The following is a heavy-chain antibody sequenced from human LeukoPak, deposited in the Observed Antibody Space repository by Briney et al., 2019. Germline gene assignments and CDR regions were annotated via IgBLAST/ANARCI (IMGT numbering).Heavy chain of an antibody. CDR3: ATEGPDYGDYLFDY. CDR2: IYGGGST. CDR1: GLTFSSYA. D-gene: IGHD4-17*01. J-gene: IGHJ4*02. V-gene: IGHV3-66*01. Sequence: GGSLRLSCAASGLTFSSYAMSWVRQAPGKGLEWVSVIYGGGSTYYADSVKGRFTISRDNSKNTLYLQMNSLRAEDTAVYYCATEGPDYGDYLFDYWGQGTLVTVSS.